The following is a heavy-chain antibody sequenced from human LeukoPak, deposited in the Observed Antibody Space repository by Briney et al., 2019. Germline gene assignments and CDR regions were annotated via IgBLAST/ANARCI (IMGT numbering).Heavy chain of an antibody. CDR2: IKTKTEGGTR. CDR3: TTEFGGQGY. CDR1: GFTFSNVW. J-gene: IGHJ4*02. Sequence: PGGSLRLSCAVSGFTFSNVWTSWVRQAPGKGLEWVGRIKTKTEGGTRDYAAPVKGRFSISGDDSKNTLYLQMSSLKTEDTAVYYCTTEFGGQGYWGQGTLVTVSA. V-gene: IGHV3-15*01. D-gene: IGHD4-23*01.